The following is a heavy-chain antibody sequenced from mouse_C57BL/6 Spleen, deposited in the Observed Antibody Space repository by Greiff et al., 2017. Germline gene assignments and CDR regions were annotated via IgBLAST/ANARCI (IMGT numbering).Heavy chain of an antibody. J-gene: IGHJ4*01. V-gene: IGHV1-69*01. Sequence: VQLQQPGAELVMPGASVKLSCKASGYTFTSYWMHWVKQRPGQGLEWIGEIDPSDSYTNYNQKFKGKSTLTVDKSSSPAYMQRSSLTSEDSAVYYCARGGYYSLYAMDYWGQGTSVTVSS. D-gene: IGHD2-3*01. CDR2: IDPSDSYT. CDR3: ARGGYYSLYAMDY. CDR1: GYTFTSYW.